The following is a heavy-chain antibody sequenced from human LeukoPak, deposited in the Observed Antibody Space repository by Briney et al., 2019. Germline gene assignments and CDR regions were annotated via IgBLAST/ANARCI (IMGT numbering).Heavy chain of an antibody. J-gene: IGHJ5*02. D-gene: IGHD3-10*01. CDR1: GGSISSGDYY. V-gene: IGHV4-30-4*01. CDR2: IYYSGST. Sequence: SETLSLTCTVSGGSISSGDYYWSWIRQPPGKGLEWNGYIYYSGSTYYNPSLKSRVTISVDTSKNQFSLKLSSVTAADTAVYYCARDTRGWFDPWGQGTLVTVSS. CDR3: ARDTRGWFDP.